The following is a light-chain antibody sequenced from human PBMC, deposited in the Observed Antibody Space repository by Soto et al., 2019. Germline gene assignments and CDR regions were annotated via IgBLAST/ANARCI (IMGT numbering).Light chain of an antibody. J-gene: IGKJ2*01. CDR1: QTARHTDGRTY. CDR3: MQSIYLPPN. CDR2: EVS. Sequence: DILMTQTPLSLSVTPGQAASISCKSSQTARHTDGRTYLYWYRQKPGQPPHLLIYEVSNRFSGVPERFSGSGSGTDFTLNISRVEADDVGVYYCMQSIYLPPNFGQGTKLEI. V-gene: IGKV2D-29*01.